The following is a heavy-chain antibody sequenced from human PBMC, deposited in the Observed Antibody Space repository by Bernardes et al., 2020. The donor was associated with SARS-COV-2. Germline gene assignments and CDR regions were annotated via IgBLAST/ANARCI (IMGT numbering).Heavy chain of an antibody. CDR3: ATTSEWYGRHFRH. D-gene: IGHD6-19*01. CDR1: GGSFRGAS. V-gene: IGHV4-34*01. CDR2: INHGGST. Sequence: SETLSLTCGIHGGSFRGASWSWIRQSPGKGLEWIAEINHGGSTNYNPSLKSRVTISADTSRDQLSLKLTSVTAADTGVYYCATTSEWYGRHFRHWGQGTTVTVSS. J-gene: IGHJ1*01.